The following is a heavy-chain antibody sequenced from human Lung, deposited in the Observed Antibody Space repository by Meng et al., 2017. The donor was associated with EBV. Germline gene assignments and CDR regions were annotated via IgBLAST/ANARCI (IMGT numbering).Heavy chain of an antibody. D-gene: IGHD4-17*01. CDR1: GGFISSYY. Sequence: QGQLEESGPGLGKPSETLSLPCTGSGGFISSYYWGWSRQSPGKGLEWIGYIYYSGSTNYNPSLKSRVTISVDTSKNQFSLKLSSVAAADTAVYYCAREFDYGDYGGVGYWGQGTLVTVSS. J-gene: IGHJ4*02. CDR3: AREFDYGDYGGVGY. V-gene: IGHV4-59*01. CDR2: IYYSGST.